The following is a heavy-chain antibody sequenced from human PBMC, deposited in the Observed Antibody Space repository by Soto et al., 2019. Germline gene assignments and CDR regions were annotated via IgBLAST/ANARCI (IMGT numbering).Heavy chain of an antibody. V-gene: IGHV3-30*04. J-gene: IGHJ6*02. Sequence: QVQLVESGGGVVQPGSSLRFSCTASGFTFSIYAMHWVRQAPGKGLEWVSIISFDGKNIDYARSVRGRFTISRDNSQNTLYLQMDSLRTEDTAVYYCARRDFYCRGRNCFSGDYAMDVWGQGTTVTVSS. CDR3: ARRDFYCRGRNCFSGDYAMDV. D-gene: IGHD2-15*01. CDR1: GFTFSIYA. CDR2: ISFDGKNI.